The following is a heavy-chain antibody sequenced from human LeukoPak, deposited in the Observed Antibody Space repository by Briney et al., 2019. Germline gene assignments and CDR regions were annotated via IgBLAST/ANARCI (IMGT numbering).Heavy chain of an antibody. CDR3: AREDCSGGDCTSFDY. V-gene: IGHV4-34*01. CDR2: INPGGST. CDR1: GGTFSGYC. J-gene: IGHJ4*02. Sequence: SETLSLTCAVYGGTFSGYCWSWIRQSPGKGLEWIGEINPGGSTNYNPSLESRVIISVDTSKNQFSLKMDSVRAADTAVYYCAREDCSGGDCTSFDYWGQGTLVTVSS. D-gene: IGHD2-15*01.